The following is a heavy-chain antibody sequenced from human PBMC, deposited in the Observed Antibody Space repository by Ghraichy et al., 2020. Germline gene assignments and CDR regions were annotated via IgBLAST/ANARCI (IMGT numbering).Heavy chain of an antibody. Sequence: SLNISCAASGFTFSDYYMSWIRQAPGKGLEWVSYISSSSSYTNYADSVKGRFTISRDNAKNSLYLQMNSLRAEDTAVYYCARESPSKDYYYGMDVWGQGTTVTVSS. CDR2: ISSSSSYT. CDR3: ARESPSKDYYYGMDV. J-gene: IGHJ6*02. D-gene: IGHD2-2*01. V-gene: IGHV3-11*06. CDR1: GFTFSDYY.